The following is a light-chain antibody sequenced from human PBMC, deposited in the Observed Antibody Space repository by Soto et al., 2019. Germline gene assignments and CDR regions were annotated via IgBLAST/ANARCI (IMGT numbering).Light chain of an antibody. J-gene: IGLJ2*01. CDR1: ASDVGGYNF. Sequence: QAVVTQPASVSGSPGQSIIISCTGTASDVGGYNFLSWYQQHPGKAPKLMIYNMSNRPSGVSSRFSGSKSGNTASLTISGLQAEDEADYYCSSYTDSGTVVFGGGTKLTVL. V-gene: IGLV2-14*03. CDR2: NMS. CDR3: SSYTDSGTVV.